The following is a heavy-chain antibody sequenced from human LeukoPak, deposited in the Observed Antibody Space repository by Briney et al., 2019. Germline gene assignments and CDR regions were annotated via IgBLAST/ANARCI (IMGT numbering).Heavy chain of an antibody. CDR2: IIPIFGTA. Sequence: ASVKVSCKASGGTFSSYAISWVRQAPGQGLEWMGGIIPIFGTANYAQKFQGRVTITADESTSTAYMELSSLRSEDTAVYYCAGRAAHRAAAGTLFDYWGQGILVTVSS. J-gene: IGHJ4*02. CDR3: AGRAAHRAAAGTLFDY. D-gene: IGHD6-13*01. CDR1: GGTFSSYA. V-gene: IGHV1-69*13.